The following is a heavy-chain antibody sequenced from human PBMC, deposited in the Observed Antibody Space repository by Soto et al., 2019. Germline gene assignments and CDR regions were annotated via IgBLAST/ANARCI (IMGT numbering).Heavy chain of an antibody. CDR1: GGSISSSSYY. Sequence: QLQLQESGPGLVKPSETLSLTCTVSGGSISSSSYYWGWIRQPPGKGLEWIGSIYYSGSTYYNPSLKSRVTISVDTSKNQFSLKLSSVTAADTAVYYCARQTYDSSGYYYVGWFDPWGQGTLVTVSS. V-gene: IGHV4-39*01. CDR2: IYYSGST. D-gene: IGHD3-22*01. J-gene: IGHJ5*02. CDR3: ARQTYDSSGYYYVGWFDP.